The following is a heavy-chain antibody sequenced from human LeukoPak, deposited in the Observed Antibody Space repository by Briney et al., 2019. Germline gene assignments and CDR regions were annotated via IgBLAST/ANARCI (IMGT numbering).Heavy chain of an antibody. D-gene: IGHD6-13*01. V-gene: IGHV3-15*01. J-gene: IGHJ4*02. CDR1: GFTFSNAW. Sequence: PGGSLRLSCAASGFTFSNAWMSWVRQAPGKGLEWVVLIKSKTDGGTTDYAAPVKGRFTISRDDSKNTLYLQMNRLKTEDTAVYYCTTAGYSRYAGGQGTLVTVSS. CDR2: IKSKTDGGTT. CDR3: TTAGYSRYA.